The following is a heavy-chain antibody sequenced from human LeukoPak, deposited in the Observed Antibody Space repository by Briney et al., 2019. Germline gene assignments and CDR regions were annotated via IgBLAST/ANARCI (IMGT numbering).Heavy chain of an antibody. CDR2: ISYDENNK. CDR3: ASGPYDRPSNDAFDI. Sequence: PGRSLRLSCAASGFTFSSHGMHWVRQAPGKGLEWVAVISYDENNKYYADSVKGRFTISRDNSKNTLYLQMNSLRAEDTAVYYCASGPYDRPSNDAFDIWGQGTMVTVSS. V-gene: IGHV3-30*03. J-gene: IGHJ3*02. D-gene: IGHD3-16*01. CDR1: GFTFSSHG.